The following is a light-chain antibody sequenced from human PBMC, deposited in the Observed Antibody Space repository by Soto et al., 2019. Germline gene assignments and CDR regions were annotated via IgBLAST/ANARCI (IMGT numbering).Light chain of an antibody. CDR1: SRDIGNYHL. Sequence: QSALTQPDSVSGSLGQSITISCTGTSRDIGNYHLVSWYQQHPGKAPKLMIYEVTKRPSGVSSRFFGSKSGKTASLTISGLQADDEADYHCCSYAGSSTYVFGTGTKLTVL. CDR2: EVT. CDR3: CSYAGSSTYV. J-gene: IGLJ1*01. V-gene: IGLV2-23*02.